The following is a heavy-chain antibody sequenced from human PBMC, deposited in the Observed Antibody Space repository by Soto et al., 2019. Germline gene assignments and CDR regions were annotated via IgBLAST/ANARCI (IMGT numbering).Heavy chain of an antibody. CDR3: ASQGLYYYGLDV. CDR1: GFPFSTYW. Sequence: GGSLRLSCAASGFPFSTYWMHWVRQAPGKGPVWVSRINNDGSTTRYADSVKGRFTISRDNAKNTLYLQMNSLRAEDTAVYYCASQGLYYYGLDVWGQGTTVTVSS. V-gene: IGHV3-74*01. J-gene: IGHJ6*02. CDR2: INNDGSTT.